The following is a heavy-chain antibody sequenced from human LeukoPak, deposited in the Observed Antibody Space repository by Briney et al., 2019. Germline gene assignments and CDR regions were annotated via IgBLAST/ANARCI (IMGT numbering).Heavy chain of an antibody. CDR3: ARAVTSTEGY. CDR1: GFTFSTHW. V-gene: IGHV3-7*03. J-gene: IGHJ4*02. CDR2: LNQDGSEK. Sequence: GGSLRLSCAASGFTFSTHWMTWVRQAPGKGLEWVASLNQDGSEKYYVDSVKGRFTISRDNAQKSLYLEMKSLSAKDTAVYYCARAVTSTEGYWGQGTLVTVSS.